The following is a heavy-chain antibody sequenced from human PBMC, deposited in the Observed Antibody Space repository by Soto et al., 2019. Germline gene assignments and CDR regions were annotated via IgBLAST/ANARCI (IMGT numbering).Heavy chain of an antibody. CDR2: IYYSGSP. J-gene: IGHJ5*02. D-gene: IGHD3-22*01. Sequence: QVQLQASGPGLMKPSDTLSLPCPVSGYSIRSSNWWGWIRQPPGKGLEWIGYIYYSGSPYYNPSLKSRVTMSVDTSKNQFSLKLSSVTAVDTAVYYCARIRHITMSNRWFDPWGQGTLVTVSS. CDR1: GYSIRSSNW. CDR3: ARIRHITMSNRWFDP. V-gene: IGHV4-28*01.